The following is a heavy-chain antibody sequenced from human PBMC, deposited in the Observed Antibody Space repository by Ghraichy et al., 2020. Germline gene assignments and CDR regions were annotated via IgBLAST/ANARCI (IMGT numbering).Heavy chain of an antibody. J-gene: IGHJ5*02. CDR2: IYYSGSA. D-gene: IGHD5-18*01. CDR3: ARVPRNGYSFGYVDL. Sequence: SETLSLTCTVSGGSISSSNYFWDWIRQPPGKGLEWIGSIYYSGSAYYNPSLKRRVTISVDSSKNQFSLKVNSVTAADTAVYYCARVPRNGYSFGYVDLWGQGTLVTASS. CDR1: GGSISSSNYF. V-gene: IGHV4-39*07.